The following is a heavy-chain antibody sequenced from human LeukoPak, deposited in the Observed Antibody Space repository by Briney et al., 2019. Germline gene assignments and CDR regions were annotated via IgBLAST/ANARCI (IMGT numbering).Heavy chain of an antibody. CDR3: ASIRRVLRFLEWFGWFDP. Sequence: PSETLSLTCTVSGYSISSGYYWGWIRQPPGKGLEWIGEINHSGSTNYNPSLKSRVTISVDTSKNQFSLKLSSVTAADTAVYYCASIRRVLRFLEWFGWFDPWGQGTLVTVSS. CDR2: INHSGST. J-gene: IGHJ5*02. V-gene: IGHV4-38-2*02. CDR1: GYSISSGYY. D-gene: IGHD3-3*01.